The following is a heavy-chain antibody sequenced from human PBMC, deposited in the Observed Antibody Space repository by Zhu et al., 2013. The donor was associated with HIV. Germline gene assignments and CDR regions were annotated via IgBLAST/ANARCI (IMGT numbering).Heavy chain of an antibody. Sequence: QVQLQESGPGLVKPSETLSLICSVSGGSIRRGNYYWGWVRQSPGKGLEWIGSNYYSGSTYHNPSLKSRVTISVDTSKNQFSLKLTSVTAADTAVYYCAKAGYYDLDPWGQGTLVTVSS. J-gene: IGHJ5*02. CDR1: GGSIRRGNYY. D-gene: IGHD3-22*01. V-gene: IGHV4-39*07. CDR3: AKAGYYDLDP. CDR2: NYYSGST.